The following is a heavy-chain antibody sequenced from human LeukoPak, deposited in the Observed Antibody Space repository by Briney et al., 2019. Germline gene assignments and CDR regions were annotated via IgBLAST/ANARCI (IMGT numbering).Heavy chain of an antibody. CDR1: GGSISSYY. V-gene: IGHV4-59*01. CDR3: ARARYYGSGSYYQRDYYGMGV. J-gene: IGHJ6*02. Sequence: PSETLSLTCTVSGGSISSYYWSWIRQPPGKGLEWIGYIYYSGSTNYNPSLKSRVTISVDTSKNQFSLKLSSVTAADTAVYYCARARYYGSGSYYQRDYYGMGVWGQGTTVTVSS. D-gene: IGHD3-10*01. CDR2: IYYSGST.